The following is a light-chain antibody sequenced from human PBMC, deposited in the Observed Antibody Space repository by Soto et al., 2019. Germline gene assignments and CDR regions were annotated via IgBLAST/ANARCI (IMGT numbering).Light chain of an antibody. CDR2: EVS. CDR3: SSYTSSTTPV. CDR1: SSDVGGYAY. V-gene: IGLV2-14*01. Sequence: QLVLTQPASVSGSPGQSITISCTGTSSDVGGYAYVSWYQQYPGKAPKLVISEVSNRPSGVSHRFSGSRSGNTASLTISGLQAEDEADYYCSSYTSSTTPVFGGGTKLTVL. J-gene: IGLJ3*02.